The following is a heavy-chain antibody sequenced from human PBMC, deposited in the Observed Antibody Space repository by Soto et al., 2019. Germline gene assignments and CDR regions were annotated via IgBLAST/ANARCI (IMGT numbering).Heavy chain of an antibody. CDR3: AKDPRTAPAAIACCGMDV. CDR1: GFTFSSYA. Sequence: EVQLLESGGGLVQPGGSLRLSCAASGFTFSSYAMSWVRQAPGKGLEWVSAISGSGGSTYYADSVKGRFTISRDNSKNTLYLQMNSLRAEDTAVYYCAKDPRTAPAAIACCGMDVWGQGTTVTVSS. V-gene: IGHV3-23*01. CDR2: ISGSGGST. J-gene: IGHJ6*02. D-gene: IGHD2-2*02.